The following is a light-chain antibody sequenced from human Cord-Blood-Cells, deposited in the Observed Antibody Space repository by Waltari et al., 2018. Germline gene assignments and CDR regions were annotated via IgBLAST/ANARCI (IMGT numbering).Light chain of an antibody. J-gene: IGLJ1*01. Sequence: QSALTQPRSVSRSPGPSGPLSCTPTSSDVGCYTYVSWYQQHPGKAPKLMIYDVSKRPAGVPDRFSGSKSGNTASLTISGLQAEDEADYYCCSYAGSYTYVFGTGTKVTVL. CDR3: CSYAGSYTYV. CDR1: SSDVGCYTY. V-gene: IGLV2-11*01. CDR2: DVS.